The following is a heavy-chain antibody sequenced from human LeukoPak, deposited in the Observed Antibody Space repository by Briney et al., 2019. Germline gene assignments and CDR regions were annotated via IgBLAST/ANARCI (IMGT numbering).Heavy chain of an antibody. CDR2: INPSGGST. V-gene: IGHV1-46*01. D-gene: IGHD1-26*01. CDR1: GYTFTSYY. Sequence: ASVTVSCKASGYTFTSYYMHWVRQAPGRGLEWMGIINPSGGSTSYAQKFQGRVTMTRDMSTSTVYMELSSLRSEDTAVYYCARGRGSSAFDPWGQGTLVTVSS. J-gene: IGHJ5*02. CDR3: ARGRGSSAFDP.